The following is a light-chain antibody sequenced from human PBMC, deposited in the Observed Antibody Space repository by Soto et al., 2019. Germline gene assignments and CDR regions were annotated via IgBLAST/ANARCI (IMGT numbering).Light chain of an antibody. CDR2: GAS. V-gene: IGKV3-20*01. CDR3: QQYESSPTT. Sequence: EIVLTQSPGTLSLSPGERATLSCRASPSVSSTYLAWYQQKPGQAPRLLIYGASSRATGIPDRFSGSGSGTDFTLTISRLEPEDFAVYYWQQYESSPTTFGGGTKVESK. J-gene: IGKJ4*01. CDR1: PSVSSTY.